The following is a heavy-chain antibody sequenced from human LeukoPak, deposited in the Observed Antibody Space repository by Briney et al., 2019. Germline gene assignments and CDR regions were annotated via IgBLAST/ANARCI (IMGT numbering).Heavy chain of an antibody. V-gene: IGHV4-34*01. Sequence: SETLSLTCAVYGGSFSGYYWSWIRQPPGKGLEWIGEINHSGSTNYNPSLKSRVTISVDTSKNQFSLRLTSVTAADTAVYYCSRLRSYGSGTYYNDYWGQGTLVTVS. CDR1: GGSFSGYY. D-gene: IGHD3-10*01. J-gene: IGHJ4*02. CDR2: INHSGST. CDR3: SRLRSYGSGTYYNDY.